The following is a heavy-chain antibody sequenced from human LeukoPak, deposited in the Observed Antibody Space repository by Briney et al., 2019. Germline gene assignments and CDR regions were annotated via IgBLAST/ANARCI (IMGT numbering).Heavy chain of an antibody. CDR2: ISSSSSTI. V-gene: IGHV3-48*01. D-gene: IGHD6-6*01. CDR3: ARDRRGGSSYFDY. CDR1: GFTFSSYS. J-gene: IGHJ4*02. Sequence: GGSLRLSXAASGFTFSSYSMDWVRQAPGKGLGWVSYISSSSSTIYYADSVKGRFTISRDNAKNSLYLQMNSLRAEDTAVYYCARDRRGGSSYFDYWGQGTLVTVSS.